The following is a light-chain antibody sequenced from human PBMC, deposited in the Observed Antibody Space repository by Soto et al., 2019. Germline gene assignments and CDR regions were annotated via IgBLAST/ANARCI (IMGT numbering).Light chain of an antibody. J-gene: IGLJ1*01. Sequence: QSVLTQPASVSGSPGQSITISCTGSSSDVGGYHYVSWYQQHPGKAPKLMIYDVSNRPSGVSNRFSGSKSGNTASLTISGLQAEDEADYYCSSYTSSSTHNYVFGTGTKVTVL. CDR2: DVS. CDR1: SSDVGGYHY. V-gene: IGLV2-14*01. CDR3: SSYTSSSTHNYV.